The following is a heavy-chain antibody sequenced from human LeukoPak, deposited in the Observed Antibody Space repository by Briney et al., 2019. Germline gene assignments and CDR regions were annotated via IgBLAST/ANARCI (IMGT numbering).Heavy chain of an antibody. V-gene: IGHV4-34*01. CDR1: GGSFSGYY. D-gene: IGHD3-3*01. J-gene: IGHJ4*02. CDR3: ARGAGIWSGYSRFDY. CDR2: INHSGST. Sequence: SGTLSLTCAVYGGSFSGYYWSWIRQPPGKGLEWIGEINHSGSTNYNPSLKSRVTISVDTSKNQFSLKLSSVTAADTAVYYCARGAGIWSGYSRFDYWGQGTLVTVSS.